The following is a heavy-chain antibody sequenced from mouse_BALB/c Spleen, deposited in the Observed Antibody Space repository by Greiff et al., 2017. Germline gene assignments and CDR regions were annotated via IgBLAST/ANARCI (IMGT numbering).Heavy chain of an antibody. CDR3: TRCGNWDGGFAY. V-gene: IGHV1-15*01. J-gene: IGHJ3*01. CDR2: IDPETGGT. CDR1: GYTFTDYE. Sequence: VKLMESGAELVRPGASVTLSCKASGYTFTDYEMHWVKQTPVHGLEWIGAIDPETGGTAYNQKFKGKATLTADKSSSTAYMELRSLTSEDSAVYYCTRCGNWDGGFAYWGQGTLVTVSA. D-gene: IGHD4-1*01.